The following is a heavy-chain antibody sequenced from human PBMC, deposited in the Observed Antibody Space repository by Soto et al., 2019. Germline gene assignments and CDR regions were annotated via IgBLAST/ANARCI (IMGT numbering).Heavy chain of an antibody. J-gene: IGHJ5*02. Sequence: PGGSLRLSCAASGFTFSSYAMSWVRQAPGKGLEWVSAISGSGGSTYYADSVKGRFTISRDNSKNTLYPQMNSLRAEDTAVYYCAKLDCSSTTCYTGGSWFDPWGQGTLVTVS. CDR3: AKLDCSSTTCYTGGSWFDP. CDR2: ISGSGGST. CDR1: GFTFSSYA. V-gene: IGHV3-23*01. D-gene: IGHD2-2*02.